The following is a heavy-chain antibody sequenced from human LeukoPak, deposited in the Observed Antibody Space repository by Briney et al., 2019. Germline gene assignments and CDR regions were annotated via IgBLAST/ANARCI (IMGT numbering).Heavy chain of an antibody. J-gene: IGHJ5*02. D-gene: IGHD6-19*01. Sequence: PGGSLRLSCTASGFTFSRYAMHWVRQAPGKGLEWVALISFDATNIHYADSVKGRFTISRDNSKNTLYLQVNSLRAEDTAVYYCARDIAMAGSVNWFDPWGQGTLVSVSS. CDR3: ARDIAMAGSVNWFDP. CDR2: ISFDATNI. CDR1: GFTFSRYA. V-gene: IGHV3-30*04.